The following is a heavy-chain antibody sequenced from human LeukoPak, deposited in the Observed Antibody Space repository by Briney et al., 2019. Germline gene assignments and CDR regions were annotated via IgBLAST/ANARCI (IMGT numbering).Heavy chain of an antibody. J-gene: IGHJ4*02. CDR3: ARRVGDMLTGYYIDY. CDR2: IYPGDSDT. Sequence: PGESLKISCKGSGYSFTSYWIGWVRQMPGKGLEWMGIIYPGDSDTRYSPSFQGQVTISADKSISTAYLQWSSLKASDTAMYYCARRVGDMLTGYYIDYWGQGTLVTVSS. D-gene: IGHD3-9*01. CDR1: GYSFTSYW. V-gene: IGHV5-51*01.